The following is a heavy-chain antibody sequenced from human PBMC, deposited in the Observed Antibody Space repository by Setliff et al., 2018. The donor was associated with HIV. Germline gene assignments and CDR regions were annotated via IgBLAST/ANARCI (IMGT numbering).Heavy chain of an antibody. CDR2: ISSSGAT. CDR1: DDSFSNYD. CDR3: ARLGRAIDDGGSSLRLDF. Sequence: SETLSLTCVVSDDSFSNYDWTWIRQSPGKALEWIGYISSSGATNYNPSLRSRVTISMETSNTRFSLWLRSATAADTATYFCARLGRAIDDGGSSLRLDFWGQGMLVTVSS. J-gene: IGHJ4*02. D-gene: IGHD2-21*01. V-gene: IGHV4-4*09.